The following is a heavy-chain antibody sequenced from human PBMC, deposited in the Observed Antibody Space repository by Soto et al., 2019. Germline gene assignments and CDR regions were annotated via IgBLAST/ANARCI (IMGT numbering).Heavy chain of an antibody. D-gene: IGHD2-8*01. CDR2: ITSKRYGGTT. CDR1: GFIFGDYA. V-gene: IGHV3-49*05. CDR3: SRVPPHGRQSEHGFDI. J-gene: IGHJ3*02. Sequence: ETQMVESGGGLVKPGRSLRLSCRGSGFIFGDYAVSWFRQAPGKGLEWVGFITSKRYGGTTAYSAAVKGGFTISRDDSNTIVYLHTNSQKTDDKGVFYCSRVPPHGRQSEHGFDIWGRGKMVTVSS.